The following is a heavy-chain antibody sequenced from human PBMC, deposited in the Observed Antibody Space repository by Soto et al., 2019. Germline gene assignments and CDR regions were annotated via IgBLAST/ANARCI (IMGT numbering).Heavy chain of an antibody. D-gene: IGHD1-26*01. Sequence: EVQLLESGGGLVQPGGSLRLSCAASGFTFSSYGMSWVRQAPGKGLEWASAISGSGGSTYYADSVKGRFTIASDNSKHTLDLQMSRQRAEDTAVYYCANGHTSTQKWVRPAFDYWGQGTLVTVSS. CDR1: GFTFSSYG. V-gene: IGHV3-23*01. CDR3: ANGHTSTQKWVRPAFDY. CDR2: ISGSGGST. J-gene: IGHJ4*02.